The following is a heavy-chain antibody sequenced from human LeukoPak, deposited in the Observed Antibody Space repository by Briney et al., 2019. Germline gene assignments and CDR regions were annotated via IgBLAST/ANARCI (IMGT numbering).Heavy chain of an antibody. CDR3: ANRGCDTNGCPYYFDY. J-gene: IGHJ4*02. V-gene: IGHV3-23*01. CDR2: ITISSRTA. CDR1: GITFSNYA. Sequence: EGSLSLSWLAAGITFSNYAMSWRRQAPRKVVKWGSGITISSRTAYYADSVKGRFTISRVNFKNTLCLQLTSLSAEDTVVYYWANRGCDTNGCPYYFDYWGRGTLVTVSS. D-gene: IGHD2-8*01.